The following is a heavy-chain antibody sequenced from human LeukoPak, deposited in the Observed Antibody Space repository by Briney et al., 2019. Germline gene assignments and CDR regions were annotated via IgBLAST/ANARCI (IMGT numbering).Heavy chain of an antibody. Sequence: SQTLSLTCAISGDIVSSNSAAWNRIRQSPSRGLEWLGRTYYRSKWYNDYAVSVKSRITINPDTSKNQFSLQLNSVTPEDTAVYYCARLVTMVRGPYVYYYYGMDVWGKGTTVTVSS. CDR1: GDIVSSNSAA. CDR3: ARLVTMVRGPYVYYYYGMDV. J-gene: IGHJ6*04. CDR2: TYYRSKWYN. V-gene: IGHV6-1*01. D-gene: IGHD3-10*01.